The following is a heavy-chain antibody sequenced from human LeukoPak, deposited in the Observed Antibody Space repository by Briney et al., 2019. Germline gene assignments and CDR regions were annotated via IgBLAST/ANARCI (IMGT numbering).Heavy chain of an antibody. J-gene: IGHJ3*02. CDR1: GFSFSRYW. D-gene: IGHD2-8*01. V-gene: IGHV3-74*01. CDR3: ARDEGYCTNGVCYDAFDI. CDR2: IDTEGSTT. Sequence: GGSLRLSCAASGFSFSRYWMHWVRQTPGKGLVWVSYIDTEGSTTRYADSVKGRFTISRDNAKNSLYLQMNSLRAEDTAVYYCARDEGYCTNGVCYDAFDIWGQGTMVTVSS.